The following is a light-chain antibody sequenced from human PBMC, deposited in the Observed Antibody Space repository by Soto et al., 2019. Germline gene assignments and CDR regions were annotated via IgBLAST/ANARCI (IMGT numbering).Light chain of an antibody. CDR1: QDISKY. V-gene: IGKV1-33*01. CDR2: GAS. Sequence: DLQMTQSPSSLSASVGDRITITCQASQDISKYLNWYQQKPGKAPVLLIYGASNLVTGVPLRFSGSGSGTHHTFTISGLQPEDIATYFCQQYDNFPYTFGQGTRLDIK. J-gene: IGKJ5*01. CDR3: QQYDNFPYT.